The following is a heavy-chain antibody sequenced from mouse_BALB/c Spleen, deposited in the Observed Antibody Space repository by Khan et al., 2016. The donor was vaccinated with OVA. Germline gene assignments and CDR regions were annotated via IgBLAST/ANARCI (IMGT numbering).Heavy chain of an antibody. CDR3: ARDDSYGRSCYAIDC. CDR2: LAPGSSSS. V-gene: IGHV1S41*01. CDR1: GYTFTSYW. D-gene: IGHD1-1*01. J-gene: IGHJ4*01. Sequence: DLVKPGASVKLSCKASGYTFTSYWINWIKQRPGQGLEWIGRLAPGSSSSYYNEMFKGKATLTVDTSSSTAYIQLSSLSSEDSAVYVCARDDSYGRSCYAIDCWGEGTSDTVSS.